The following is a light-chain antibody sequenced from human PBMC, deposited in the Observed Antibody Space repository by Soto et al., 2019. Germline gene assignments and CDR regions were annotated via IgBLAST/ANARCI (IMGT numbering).Light chain of an antibody. Sequence: QSVLTQPPSASGTPGQRVTISCSGSNSNIGSYSVDWYQQLPGTAPKLLIYSSNQRPSGVPDRFSGSKSGTSAPLAISELQSEDETDYYCAAWDDSLSGVVFGGGTKLTVL. V-gene: IGLV1-44*01. CDR3: AAWDDSLSGVV. CDR2: SSN. J-gene: IGLJ2*01. CDR1: NSNIGSYS.